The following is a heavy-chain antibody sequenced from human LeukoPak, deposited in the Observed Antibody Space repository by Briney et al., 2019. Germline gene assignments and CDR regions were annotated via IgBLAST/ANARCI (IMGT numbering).Heavy chain of an antibody. CDR1: GGSISSYY. Sequence: PSETLSLTCTVSGGSISSYYWSWIRQPPGKGLEWIGYIYYSGSTNYNPSLKSRVTISVDTSKNQFSLKLSSVTAADTAVYYCARAEYSSSSGLDYWGQGTLVTVSS. J-gene: IGHJ4*02. CDR3: ARAEYSSSSGLDY. D-gene: IGHD6-6*01. V-gene: IGHV4-59*01. CDR2: IYYSGST.